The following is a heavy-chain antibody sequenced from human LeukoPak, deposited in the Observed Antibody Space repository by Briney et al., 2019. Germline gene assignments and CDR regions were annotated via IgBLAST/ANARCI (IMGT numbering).Heavy chain of an antibody. D-gene: IGHD4-17*01. CDR1: GGSISSGRYY. J-gene: IGHJ6*02. CDR3: ASEVYVDYGDYYYYGMDV. V-gene: IGHV4-61*02. CDR2: IYTSGST. Sequence: SQTLSLTCTVSGGSISSGRYYWSWIRQPAGKGLEWIGRIYTSGSTNYNPSLKSRVTISVDTSKNQFSLKLSSVTAADTAVYYCASEVYVDYGDYYYYGMDVWGQGTTVTVSS.